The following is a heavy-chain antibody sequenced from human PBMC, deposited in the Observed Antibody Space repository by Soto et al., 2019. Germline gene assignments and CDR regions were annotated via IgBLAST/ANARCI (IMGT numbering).Heavy chain of an antibody. CDR1: GGSISSYY. CDR2: IYYSGST. Sequence: SETLSLTCTVSGGSISSYYWSWIRQPPGKGLEWIGSIYYSGSTNYNPSLKSRVTISVDTSKNQFSLKLSSVTAADTAVYYCARIAGTTFYYYYYYMDVWGKGTTVTVSS. D-gene: IGHD1-7*01. J-gene: IGHJ6*03. CDR3: ARIAGTTFYYYYYYMDV. V-gene: IGHV4-59*08.